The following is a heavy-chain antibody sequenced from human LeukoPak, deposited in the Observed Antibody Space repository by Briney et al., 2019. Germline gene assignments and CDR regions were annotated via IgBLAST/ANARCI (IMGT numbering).Heavy chain of an antibody. CDR2: INPNSGGT. V-gene: IGHV1-2*02. Sequence: ASVKVSCKASGYTFTGYYMHWVRQAPGRGLEWMGWINPNSGGTNYAQKFQGRVTMTRDTSISTAYMELSRLRSDDTAVYYCARDIEWFGELLTDYWGQGTLVTVSS. CDR3: ARDIEWFGELLTDY. D-gene: IGHD3-10*01. J-gene: IGHJ4*02. CDR1: GYTFTGYY.